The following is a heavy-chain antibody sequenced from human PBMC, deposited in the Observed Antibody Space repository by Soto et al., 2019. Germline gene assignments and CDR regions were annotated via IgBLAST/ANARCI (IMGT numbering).Heavy chain of an antibody. CDR2: IGTAGDT. CDR1: GFTFSSYD. CDR3: ARSPPGGYHYYYGLDV. V-gene: IGHV3-13*04. Sequence: GGSLRLSFAASGFTFSSYDMHWVRQATGKGLEWVSAIGTAGDTYYPGSVKGRFTISRENAKNSLYLQMNSLRAGDTAVYYCARSPPGGYHYYYGLDVWGQGTTVTVSS. D-gene: IGHD3-22*01. J-gene: IGHJ6*02.